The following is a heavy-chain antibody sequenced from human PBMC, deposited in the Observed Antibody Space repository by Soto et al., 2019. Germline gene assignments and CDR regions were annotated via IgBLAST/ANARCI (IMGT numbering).Heavy chain of an antibody. V-gene: IGHV1-3*01. CDR2: INAGNGNT. CDR1: GYTFTSYA. D-gene: IGHD3-16*01. Sequence: ASLKVSCKASGYTFTSYAMHWVRQAPGQKLERMGWINAGNGNTKYSQKFQGRVTITRDTSASTAYMELSSLRSEDTAVYYCARAVGGPTSNLDYWGQGTLGTVSS. CDR3: ARAVGGPTSNLDY. J-gene: IGHJ4*02.